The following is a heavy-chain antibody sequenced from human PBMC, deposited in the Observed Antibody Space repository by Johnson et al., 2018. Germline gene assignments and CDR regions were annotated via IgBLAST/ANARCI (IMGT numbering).Heavy chain of an antibody. CDR1: GFSFDDHG. V-gene: IGHV3-20*01. CDR2: LNWDGGRI. J-gene: IGHJ6*02. CDR3: AGGRLDRGFHFYGMEV. D-gene: IGHD5-12*01. Sequence: VQLVESGGGVVRPGGSLRLSCAASGFSFDDHGMSWVRQAPGKGLEWVSGLNWDGGRIGYADSVKGRVTISRDKAKKSLYLEMNSLRAEDTAVYHCAGGRLDRGFHFYGMEVWGQGPTVTVSS.